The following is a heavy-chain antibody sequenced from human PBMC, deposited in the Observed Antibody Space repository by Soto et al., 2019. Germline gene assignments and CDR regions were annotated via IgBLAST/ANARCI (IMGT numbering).Heavy chain of an antibody. D-gene: IGHD4-4*01. CDR3: ARVGRTVITPHYYYYGMDV. Sequence: GASVKVSCKASGGTFSSYAISWVRQAPGQGLEWMGGIIPIFGTANYAQKFQGRVTITADEYTSTAYMELSSLRSEDTAVYYCARVGRTVITPHYYYYGMDVWGQGTTVTVSS. CDR2: IIPIFGTA. CDR1: GGTFSSYA. J-gene: IGHJ6*02. V-gene: IGHV1-69*13.